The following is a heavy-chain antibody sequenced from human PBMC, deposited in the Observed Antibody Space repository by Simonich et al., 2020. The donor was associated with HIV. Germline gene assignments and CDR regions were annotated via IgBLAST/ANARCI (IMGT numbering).Heavy chain of an antibody. J-gene: IGHJ4*02. CDR3: ARRHPTTVTTPYFDY. CDR2: ITHSGST. CDR1: GGSFRGYY. V-gene: IGHV4-34*01. Sequence: QVQLQQWGAGLLKPSETLSLTCAVYGGSFRGYYWSWIRQPPGKGLEWIREITHSGSTNHNPSLKSRVTISVDTSKNQFSLKLSSVTAADTAVYYCARRHPTTVTTPYFDYWGQGTLVTVSS. D-gene: IGHD4-17*01.